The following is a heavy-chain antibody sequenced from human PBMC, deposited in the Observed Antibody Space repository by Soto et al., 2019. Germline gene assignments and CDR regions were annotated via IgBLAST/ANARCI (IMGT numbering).Heavy chain of an antibody. J-gene: IGHJ4*02. D-gene: IGHD6-6*01. V-gene: IGHV1-46*01. CDR2: INPSGGST. CDR1: GYTFTSYY. Sequence: ASVKVSCKASGYTFTSYYMHWVRQAPGQGLGWMGIINPSGGSTSYAQKFQGRVTMTRDTSTSTVYMELSSLRSEDTAVYYCAREGPRGSSLAARPLYRFDYWGQGTLVTVSS. CDR3: AREGPRGSSLAARPLYRFDY.